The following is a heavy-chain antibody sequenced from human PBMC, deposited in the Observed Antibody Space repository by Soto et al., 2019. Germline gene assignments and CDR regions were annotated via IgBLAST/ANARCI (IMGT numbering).Heavy chain of an antibody. D-gene: IGHD6-19*01. CDR3: AKIHSGSSEDAFDV. CDR2: ISGSGGVT. V-gene: IGHV3-23*01. CDR1: GFTFSSYA. J-gene: IGHJ3*01. Sequence: EVQLLESGGGLVQPGGSQRLSCAASGFTFSSYAMSWVRQGPGKGLEWVTLISGSGGVTDYADSVKGRFTVSRDNSKNTMYLELNSLTAGDTAIYYCAKIHSGSSEDAFDVWGKWTVVTVSS.